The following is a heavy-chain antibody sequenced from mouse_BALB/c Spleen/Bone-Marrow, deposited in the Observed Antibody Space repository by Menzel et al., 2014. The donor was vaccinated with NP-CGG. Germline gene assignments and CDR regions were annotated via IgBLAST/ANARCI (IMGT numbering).Heavy chain of an antibody. CDR2: ISDAGSYI. J-gene: IGHJ3*01. Sequence: EATLVESGGGLVKPGGSLKLSCAASGFTFSDYYMYWVRQTPEKRLEWVATISDAGSYIYYPDSVKGRFTISRDNAKSNLYLQMISLKSEDTAMYYCARDGDYRYAWFAYWGQGTLVTVST. CDR1: GFTFSDYY. CDR3: ARDGDYRYAWFAY. D-gene: IGHD2-14*01. V-gene: IGHV5-4*02.